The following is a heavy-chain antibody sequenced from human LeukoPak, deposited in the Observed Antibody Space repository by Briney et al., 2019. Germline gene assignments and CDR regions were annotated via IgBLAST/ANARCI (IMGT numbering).Heavy chain of an antibody. CDR1: GFTFSSYW. D-gene: IGHD2-21*01. J-gene: IGHJ4*02. CDR2: IKQDGSEK. V-gene: IGHV3-7*01. Sequence: PGGSLRLSCAASGFTFSSYWMIWVRQAPGEGLEWVANIKQDGSEKYYVDSVKGRFTISRDNAKNSLYLQMNSLRAEDTAVYYCARDNGCGGDCYQHIDYWGQGTLVTVSS. CDR3: ARDNGCGGDCYQHIDY.